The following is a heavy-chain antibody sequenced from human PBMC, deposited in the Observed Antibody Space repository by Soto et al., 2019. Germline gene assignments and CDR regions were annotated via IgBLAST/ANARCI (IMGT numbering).Heavy chain of an antibody. Sequence: SETLSLTCTVSGASISSGGYYWNWIRQLPGKGLEWIGYIYYSGSTYYNPSLQSRITISVDTSKNQFSLKVTSVTAADTAVYYCATFDRWEVPFEHRGQGTQVTVSS. CDR3: ATFDRWEVPFEH. CDR1: GASISSGGYY. V-gene: IGHV4-31*03. CDR2: IYYSGST. D-gene: IGHD1-26*01. J-gene: IGHJ4*02.